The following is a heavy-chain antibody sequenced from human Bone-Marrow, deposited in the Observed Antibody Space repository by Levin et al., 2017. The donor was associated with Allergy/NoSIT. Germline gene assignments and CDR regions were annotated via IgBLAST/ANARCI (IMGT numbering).Heavy chain of an antibody. CDR2: IYYTGSA. J-gene: IGHJ4*02. CDR3: ARKGYCVGDCPFDY. V-gene: IGHV4-31*02. Sequence: PGKGLEWIGYIYYTGSAYYNPSLKSRVTISLDTSKNQFSLKLTSVTAADTAMYYCARKGYCVGDCPFDYWGQGTLVTVSS. D-gene: IGHD2-21*02.